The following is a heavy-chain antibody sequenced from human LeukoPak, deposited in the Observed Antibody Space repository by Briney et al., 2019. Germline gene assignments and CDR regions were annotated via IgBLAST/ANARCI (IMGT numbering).Heavy chain of an antibody. CDR2: ISYDGSNK. D-gene: IGHD3-10*01. V-gene: IGHV3-30*03. J-gene: IGHJ4*02. CDR3: AILGRGSIWFGELPFYFGY. Sequence: PGGSLRLSCAASGFTVSSNYMSWVRQAPGKGLEWVAVISYDGSNKYYADSVKGRFTISRDNSKNTLYLQMNSLRAEDTAVYYCAILGRGSIWFGELPFYFGYWGQGALVTVSS. CDR1: GFTVSSNY.